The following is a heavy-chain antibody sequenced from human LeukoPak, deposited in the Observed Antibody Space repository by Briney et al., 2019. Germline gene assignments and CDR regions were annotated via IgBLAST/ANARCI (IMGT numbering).Heavy chain of an antibody. Sequence: GGSLRLSCAASGFSVSSNYMSWVRQAPGKGLGWVSVIYSGGNTYYADSVKGRFTISRDNSKNTLYLQMNSLRAEDTALYYCTKDIGSWSGVDDAFDIWGQGTMVTVSS. CDR2: IYSGGNT. D-gene: IGHD1-26*01. J-gene: IGHJ3*02. CDR1: GFSVSSNY. CDR3: TKDIGSWSGVDDAFDI. V-gene: IGHV3-53*01.